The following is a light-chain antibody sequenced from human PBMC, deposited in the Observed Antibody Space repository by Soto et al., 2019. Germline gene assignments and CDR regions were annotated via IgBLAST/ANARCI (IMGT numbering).Light chain of an antibody. CDR2: GAS. J-gene: IGKJ1*01. CDR3: QQYGSSPLWT. V-gene: IGKV3-20*01. CDR1: QSVSSSY. Sequence: EIVLTQSPGTLSLSPGERATLSCRASQSVSSSYLAWYQQKLGQAPRLLIYGASSRATGIPDRFSGSGSGTDFTLTISRLEPEDFAVYYCQQYGSSPLWTFGRGTKVEIK.